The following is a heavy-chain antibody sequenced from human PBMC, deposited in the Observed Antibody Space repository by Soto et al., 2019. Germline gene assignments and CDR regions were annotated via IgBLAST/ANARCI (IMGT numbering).Heavy chain of an antibody. V-gene: IGHV4-38-2*02. D-gene: IGHD2-15*01. Sequence: PSDTLSLTCTFSVYSIIRVYHWAGIRHAPGKGLEWLVIVHYIWNTYYNPSLKSRLTISVDKSKNQFSLNLSSVTAADNAVYYCARQDRVVAAGRWLEHWGQGTMVTVSS. CDR2: VHYIWNT. J-gene: IGHJ5*02. CDR1: VYSIIRVYH. CDR3: ARQDRVVAAGRWLEH.